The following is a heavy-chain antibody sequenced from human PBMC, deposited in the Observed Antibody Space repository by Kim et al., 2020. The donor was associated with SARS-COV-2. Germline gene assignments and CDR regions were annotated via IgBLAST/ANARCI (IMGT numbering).Heavy chain of an antibody. D-gene: IGHD1-7*01. CDR1: GFTFSTCG. J-gene: IGHJ4*02. CDR3: AKKFSDQNSFDY. Sequence: GGSLRLSCVASGFTFSTCGMHWVRQAPGKGLEWVAIISYDGSNQYADSVKGRFTISRDNSKNTVYLQMNSLRPDDTAVYYCAKKFSDQNSFDYWGQGTLVTVSS. V-gene: IGHV3-30*18. CDR2: ISYDGSNQ.